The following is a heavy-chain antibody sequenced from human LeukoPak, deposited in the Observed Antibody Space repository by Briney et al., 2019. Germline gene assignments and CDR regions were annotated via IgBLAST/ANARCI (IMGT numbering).Heavy chain of an antibody. D-gene: IGHD3-10*01. CDR2: IYTSGRT. CDR1: GGSISIYD. V-gene: IGHV4-4*07. Sequence: SETSSPTCTVSGGSISIYDWSWIRQPAGKGLEWIGRIYTSGRTNYSSSLKGRVTMSVDTSKNQFSRKLSSVTAADTAVYNCPRDPARGFGEFSAFDIWGQGTMVTVSS. J-gene: IGHJ3*02. CDR3: PRDPARGFGEFSAFDI.